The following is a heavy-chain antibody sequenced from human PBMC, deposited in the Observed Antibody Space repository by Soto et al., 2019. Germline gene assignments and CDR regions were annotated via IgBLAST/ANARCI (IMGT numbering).Heavy chain of an antibody. V-gene: IGHV3-23*01. D-gene: IGHD2-15*01. CDR2: ISGSGGST. CDR3: ARVRQYCSANSCYLDP. J-gene: IGHJ5*02. CDR1: GFTFSSYA. Sequence: EVQLLESGGGLVQPGGSLRLSCAASGFTFSSYAMSWVRQAPGKGLEWVSAISGSGGSTYYADSVKGRFTISRDNSKNTLYLQMNSLRAEDTAVYYCARVRQYCSANSCYLDPWGQGTLVTVSS.